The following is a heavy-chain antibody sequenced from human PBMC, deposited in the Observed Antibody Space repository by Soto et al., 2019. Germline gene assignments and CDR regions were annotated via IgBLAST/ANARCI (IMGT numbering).Heavy chain of an antibody. CDR1: GYTFTSYY. CDR2: INPSGGST. Sequence: ASVKVSCKASGYTFTSYYMHWVRQAPGQGLEWMGIINPSGGSTNYAQNFQGRVTMTRDTSIDTVYMELSRLKSDDTTVYYCARGPSHGAFDYWGQGTLVTVSS. CDR3: ARGPSHGAFDY. J-gene: IGHJ4*02. V-gene: IGHV1-46*01. D-gene: IGHD5-18*01.